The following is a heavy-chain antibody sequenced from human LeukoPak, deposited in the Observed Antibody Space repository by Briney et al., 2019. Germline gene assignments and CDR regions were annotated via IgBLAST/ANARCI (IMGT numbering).Heavy chain of an antibody. D-gene: IGHD2-2*01. CDR3: ARATVGYCDSTSCYSDY. J-gene: IGHJ4*02. CDR1: GGTFSSYA. CDR2: IIPILGIA. Sequence: ASVKVSCKASGGTFSSYAISWVRQAPGQGLEWMERIIPILGIAIYAQKFLGRVTITADKSTSTAYMEIYSLTSEDTAVYYCARATVGYCDSTSCYSDYWGQGTLVTVSS. V-gene: IGHV1-69*04.